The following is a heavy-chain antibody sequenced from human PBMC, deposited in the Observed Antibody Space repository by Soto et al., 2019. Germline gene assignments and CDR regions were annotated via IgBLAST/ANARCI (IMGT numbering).Heavy chain of an antibody. Sequence: QVQLVQSGAEVKKPGSSVKVSCKASGGTFSSYAISWVRQAPGQGLEWMGGIIPIFGTANYAQKFQGRVXIXAXXSTSTAYMELSSLRSEDTAVYYCASPGDYPEDLDYWGQGTLVTVSS. V-gene: IGHV1-69*12. J-gene: IGHJ4*02. CDR3: ASPGDYPEDLDY. D-gene: IGHD4-17*01. CDR2: IIPIFGTA. CDR1: GGTFSSYA.